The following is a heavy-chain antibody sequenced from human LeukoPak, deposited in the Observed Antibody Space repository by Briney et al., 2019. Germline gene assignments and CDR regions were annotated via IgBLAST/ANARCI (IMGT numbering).Heavy chain of an antibody. CDR3: AKDGPAMVRGVNDY. V-gene: IGHV3-7*01. D-gene: IGHD3-10*01. Sequence: GGSLRLSCAASGFTFSNYWMNWVRQAPGKGLEWVANIKQDGSEKYYVDSVKGRFTISRDNAKNSLYLQMNSLRAEDTAVYYCAKDGPAMVRGVNDYWGQGTLVTVSS. CDR1: GFTFSNYW. J-gene: IGHJ4*02. CDR2: IKQDGSEK.